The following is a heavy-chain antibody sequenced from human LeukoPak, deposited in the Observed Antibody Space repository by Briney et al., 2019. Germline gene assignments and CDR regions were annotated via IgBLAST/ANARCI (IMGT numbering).Heavy chain of an antibody. Sequence: GGSLRLSCAASGFTFSSYAMSWVRQAPGKGLEWVSAISYSGGSTYYADSVKGRFTISRDNSKNTLYLQMNSLRAEDTAVYYCAKGGGSGEYYYYYYMDVWGKGTTVTVSS. CDR1: GFTFSSYA. CDR2: ISYSGGST. CDR3: AKGGGSGEYYYYYYMDV. D-gene: IGHD3-10*01. J-gene: IGHJ6*03. V-gene: IGHV3-23*01.